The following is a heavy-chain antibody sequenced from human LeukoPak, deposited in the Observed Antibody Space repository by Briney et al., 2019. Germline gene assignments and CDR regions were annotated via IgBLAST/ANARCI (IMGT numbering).Heavy chain of an antibody. D-gene: IGHD3-10*01. V-gene: IGHV3-11*04. J-gene: IGHJ3*02. CDR2: ISSSGSTI. Sequence: GGSLRLSCAASGFTFSDYYMSWIRQAPGKGLEWVSYISSSGSTIYYADSVKGRFTISRDNAKNSLYLQMNSLRAEDTAVYYCASRRELSAFDIWGQGTMVTVSS. CDR1: GFTFSDYY. CDR3: ASRRELSAFDI.